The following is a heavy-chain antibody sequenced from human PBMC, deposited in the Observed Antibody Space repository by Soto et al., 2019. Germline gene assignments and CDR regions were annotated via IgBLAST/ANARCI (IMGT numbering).Heavy chain of an antibody. V-gene: IGHV4-61*01. J-gene: IGHJ4*02. CDR3: AREGDGYNLGY. CDR2: ISYSGST. Sequence: SETLSLTCTVSAGSVSSVIYYWTWIRQPPGKGLEWIGYISYSGSTKYNPSLKSRVTISVDTSKNQFSLKLSSVTAADTAVYYCAREGDGYNLGYWGQGTLVTVSS. CDR1: AGSVSSVIYY. D-gene: IGHD5-12*01.